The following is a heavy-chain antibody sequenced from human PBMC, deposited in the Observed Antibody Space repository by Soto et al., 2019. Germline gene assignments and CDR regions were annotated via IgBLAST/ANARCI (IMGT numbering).Heavy chain of an antibody. J-gene: IGHJ6*02. V-gene: IGHV3-30*18. CDR2: LSYDGNNK. CDR3: AKETGRYDYWSGSYYYYGMDV. D-gene: IGHD3-3*01. Sequence: GGSLTLSCAASEFTFSAFGMLWVRQAPATGLEWVAVLSYDGNNKHYTDSMKGRFTISRDNSKNTLYLQMNSLRAADTAVYYCAKETGRYDYWSGSYYYYGMDVWGQGTTVTVSS. CDR1: EFTFSAFG.